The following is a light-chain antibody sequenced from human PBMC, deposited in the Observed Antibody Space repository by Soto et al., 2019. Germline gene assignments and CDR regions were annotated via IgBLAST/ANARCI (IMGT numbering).Light chain of an antibody. CDR3: QQSYSTLIT. V-gene: IGKV1-39*01. J-gene: IGKJ5*01. Sequence: DIQMTQSPASLSASAGDRVTLTCRASQSISSYLNWYQQKPGKAPKLLIYAASSLQSGVPSRFSGSAAGTDFTLTISSLQPEDFATYYCQQSYSTLITFGQGTRLEIK. CDR1: QSISSY. CDR2: AAS.